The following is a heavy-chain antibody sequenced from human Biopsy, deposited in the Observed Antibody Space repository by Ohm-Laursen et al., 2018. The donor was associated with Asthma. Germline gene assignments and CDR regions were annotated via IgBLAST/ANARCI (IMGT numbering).Heavy chain of an antibody. Sequence: SLRLSCAASRFTYEMHRVRQAPGKGLEWVAVISYDGSSIYYADSVKGRFTISRDNSKNTLSLQMNSLTAEDTAVYYCVRDGTDDAFDIWGQGTVVSVSS. CDR1: RFTYE. D-gene: IGHD1-1*01. J-gene: IGHJ3*02. V-gene: IGHV3-30-3*01. CDR2: ISYDGSSI. CDR3: VRDGTDDAFDI.